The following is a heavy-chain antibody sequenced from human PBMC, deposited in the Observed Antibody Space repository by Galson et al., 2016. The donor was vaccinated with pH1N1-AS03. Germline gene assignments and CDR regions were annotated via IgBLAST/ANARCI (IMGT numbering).Heavy chain of an antibody. CDR3: ARGPSRFLDRYYYFGMDV. D-gene: IGHD3-3*01. V-gene: IGHV1-69*13. Sequence: SVKVSCKASGGSFNTYTITWVRQAPGQRFEWLGGITPLFGAANYAQKFQGRVTITADESTTTAYMELSSLRSEDTAVYYCARGPSRFLDRYYYFGMDVRGQGTTVTVSS. CDR2: ITPLFGAA. CDR1: GGSFNTYT. J-gene: IGHJ6*02.